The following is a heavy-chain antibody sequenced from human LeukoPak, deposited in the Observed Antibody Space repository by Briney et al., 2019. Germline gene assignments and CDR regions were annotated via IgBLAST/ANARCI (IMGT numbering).Heavy chain of an antibody. CDR2: ISAYNGNT. D-gene: IGHD3-10*01. CDR3: ARGAYYYGSGSYYNAYYFDY. V-gene: IGHV1-18*04. J-gene: IGHJ4*02. CDR1: GYTFTDYY. Sequence: ASVKVSCKASGYTFTDYYIQWVRQAPGQGLEWMGWISAYNGNTNYAQKLQGRVTMTTDTSTSTAYMELRSLRSDDTAVYYCARGAYYYGSGSYYNAYYFDYWGQGTLVTVSS.